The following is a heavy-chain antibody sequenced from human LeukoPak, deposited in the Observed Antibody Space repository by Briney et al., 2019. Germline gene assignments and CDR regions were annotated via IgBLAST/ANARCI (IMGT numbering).Heavy chain of an antibody. CDR1: GGTFSSYG. V-gene: IGHV1-69*01. CDR3: AIGSYCSDGSCYPVFDY. J-gene: IGHJ4*02. CDR2: IIPKFGRT. Sequence: ASVKVSCKASGGTFSSYGICWVRQAPGQGLEWMGGIIPKFGRTHYAQKFQGRVTVTADESTSTAYMELSGLGSEDTAVYYCAIGSYCSDGSCYPVFDYWGRGTLVTVSS. D-gene: IGHD2-15*01.